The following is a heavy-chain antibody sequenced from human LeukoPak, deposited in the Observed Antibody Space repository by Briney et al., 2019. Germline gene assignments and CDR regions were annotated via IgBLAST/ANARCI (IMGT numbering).Heavy chain of an antibody. CDR2: ISSSRSYI. J-gene: IGHJ3*02. Sequence: PGGSLRLSCAASGFTFSTYSMNWVRQAPGKGLEWVSSISSSRSYIYYADSVKGQFTISRDNAKKSLYLQMNSLRVEDTALYYCARSTMIAPRGAFDIWGQGTMVTVSS. CDR3: ARSTMIAPRGAFDI. CDR1: GFTFSTYS. D-gene: IGHD3-22*01. V-gene: IGHV3-21*01.